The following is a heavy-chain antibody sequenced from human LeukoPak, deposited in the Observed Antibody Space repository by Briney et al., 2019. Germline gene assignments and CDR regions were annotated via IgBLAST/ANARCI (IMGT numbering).Heavy chain of an antibody. Sequence: PGGSLRLSCAASGFTVSSNYMSWVRQAPGKGLEWVSVIYSGGSTYYADSVKGRFTISRDNSKNTLYLQMNSLRAEDTAVYYCARDNYYDSSGYLSPYPYFDYWGQGTLVTVSS. CDR2: IYSGGST. V-gene: IGHV3-66*01. J-gene: IGHJ4*02. D-gene: IGHD3-22*01. CDR3: ARDNYYDSSGYLSPYPYFDY. CDR1: GFTVSSNY.